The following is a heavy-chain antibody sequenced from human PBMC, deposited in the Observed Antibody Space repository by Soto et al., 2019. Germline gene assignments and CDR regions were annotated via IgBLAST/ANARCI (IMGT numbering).Heavy chain of an antibody. CDR1: GFTFSSYA. V-gene: IGHV3-23*01. CDR3: AKDRLWFGELYY. J-gene: IGHJ4*02. Sequence: EVQLLESGGGLVQPGGSLRLSCAASGFTFSSYAMSWVRRAPGKGLEWVSAISGSGGSTYYADSVKGRFTISRDNSKNTLYLQMNSLRAEDTAVYYCAKDRLWFGELYYWGQGTLVTVSS. D-gene: IGHD3-10*01. CDR2: ISGSGGST.